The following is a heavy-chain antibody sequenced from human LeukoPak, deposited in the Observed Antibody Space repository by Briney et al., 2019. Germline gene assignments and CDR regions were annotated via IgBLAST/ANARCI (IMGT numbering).Heavy chain of an antibody. J-gene: IGHJ4*02. Sequence: PSETLSLTCTVSGDSTSSSTYYWGWIRQPPGKGLEWIGSIFYSGSTYYNPSLKSRITISVDTSKNQFSLELSSVTAADTAVYYCARGGYHFDYWGQGTLVTVSS. V-gene: IGHV4-39*07. CDR1: GDSTSSSTYY. CDR3: ARGGYHFDY. D-gene: IGHD3-22*01. CDR2: IFYSGST.